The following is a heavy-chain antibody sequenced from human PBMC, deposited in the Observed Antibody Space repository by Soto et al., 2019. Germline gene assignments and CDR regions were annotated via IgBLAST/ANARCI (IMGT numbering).Heavy chain of an antibody. CDR1: GFTFTSSA. J-gene: IGHJ4*02. CDR3: AAGRMVAATGY. CDR2: IVVGSGNT. V-gene: IGHV1-58*01. Sequence: SVKVSCKASGFTFTSSAVQWVRQARGQRLEWIGWIVVGSGNTNYAQKFQERITITRDMSTSTAYMELSSLRSEDTAVYYCAAGRMVAATGYWGQGTLVTVSS. D-gene: IGHD2-15*01.